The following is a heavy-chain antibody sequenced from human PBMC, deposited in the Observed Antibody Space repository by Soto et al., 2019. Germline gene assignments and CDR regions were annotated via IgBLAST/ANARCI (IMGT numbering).Heavy chain of an antibody. V-gene: IGHV4-34*01. CDR2: INHSGST. Sequence: SETLSLTCAVYGGSFSGYYWSWIRQPPGKGLEWIGEINHSGSTNYNPSLKSRVTISVDTSKNQFSLKLSSVTAADTAVYYCARGGRSSSWYLPNNFDYWGQGTLVTVSS. D-gene: IGHD6-13*01. CDR1: GGSFSGYY. J-gene: IGHJ4*02. CDR3: ARGGRSSSWYLPNNFDY.